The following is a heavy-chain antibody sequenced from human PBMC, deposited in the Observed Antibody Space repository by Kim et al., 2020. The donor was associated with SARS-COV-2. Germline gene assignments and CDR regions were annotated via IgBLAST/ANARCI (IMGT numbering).Heavy chain of an antibody. CDR3: ARPDIVDDAFDI. V-gene: IGHV5-51*01. D-gene: IGHD2-15*01. J-gene: IGHJ3*02. Sequence: FHPSFKGPVTISADKSIRTAYLQWSSLKASDTAMYYCARPDIVDDAFDIWGQGTMVTVSS.